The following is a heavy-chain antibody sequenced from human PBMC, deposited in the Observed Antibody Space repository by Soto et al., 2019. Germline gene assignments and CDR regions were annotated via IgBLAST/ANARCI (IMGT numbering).Heavy chain of an antibody. D-gene: IGHD3-9*01. CDR2: INPNSGGT. CDR1: GYTFTGYY. J-gene: IGHJ4*02. Sequence: GASVKVSCKASGYTFTGYYMHWVRQAPGQGLEWMGWINPNSGGTNYAQKFQGWVTMTRDTPISTAYMELSRLRSDDTAVYYCARAYLTGYYVFDYWGQGTLVTVSS. CDR3: ARAYLTGYYVFDY. V-gene: IGHV1-2*04.